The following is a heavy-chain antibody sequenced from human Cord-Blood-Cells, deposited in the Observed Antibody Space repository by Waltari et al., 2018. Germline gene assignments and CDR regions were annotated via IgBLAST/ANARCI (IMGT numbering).Heavy chain of an antibody. Sequence: QVQLQQWGAGRLKPSETRSLPCAVYGGSFSGYYWSWIRQPPGKGLEWIGEINHSGSTNYNPSLKSRVTISVDTSKNQFSLKLSSVTAADTAVYYCARARWGNFDYWGQGTLVTVSS. D-gene: IGHD3-16*01. J-gene: IGHJ4*02. CDR1: GGSFSGYY. CDR2: INHSGST. CDR3: ARARWGNFDY. V-gene: IGHV4-34*01.